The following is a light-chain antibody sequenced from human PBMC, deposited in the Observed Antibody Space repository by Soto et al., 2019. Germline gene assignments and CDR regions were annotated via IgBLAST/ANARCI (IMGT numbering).Light chain of an antibody. CDR2: YVS. J-gene: IGLJ1*01. Sequence: QSVLTQPASVSGSPGQSITIPCTGTSSDVGGYNYVSWYQQHPGKAPKLMIYYVSHRPSGVSSRFSGSKSGNTASLTISGLQAEDEADYYCSSYTSINSYVFGTGTKLTAL. CDR3: SSYTSINSYV. CDR1: SSDVGGYNY. V-gene: IGLV2-14*03.